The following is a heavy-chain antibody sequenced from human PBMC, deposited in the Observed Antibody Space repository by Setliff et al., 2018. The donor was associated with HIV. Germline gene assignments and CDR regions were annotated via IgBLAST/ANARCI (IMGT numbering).Heavy chain of an antibody. J-gene: IGHJ4*02. D-gene: IGHD3-22*01. CDR1: GDSISSSSYY. CDR2: IYYSGST. Sequence: NLSLTCSVSGDSISSSSYYWGWIRQPPGKGLEWIGSIYYSGSTYYNPSLNSRVTISVDASKNQFSLKLSSVTAADTAVYYCASLPPLYDSSGYYFDYWGQGTLVTVSS. CDR3: ASLPPLYDSSGYYFDY. V-gene: IGHV4-39*01.